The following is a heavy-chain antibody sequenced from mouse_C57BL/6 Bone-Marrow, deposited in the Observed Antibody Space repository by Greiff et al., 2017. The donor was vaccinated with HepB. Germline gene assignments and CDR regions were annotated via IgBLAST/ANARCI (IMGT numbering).Heavy chain of an antibody. CDR1: GYTFTSYW. D-gene: IGHD2-1*01. CDR2: IYPSDSET. V-gene: IGHV1-61*01. Sequence: VQLQQPGAELVRPGSSVKLSCKASGYTFTSYWMDWVKQRPGQGLEWIGNIYPSDSETHYNQKFKDKATLTVDKSSSTAYMQLSSLTSEDSAVYYCARGHYGNSSFDYWGQGTTLTVSS. J-gene: IGHJ2*01. CDR3: ARGHYGNSSFDY.